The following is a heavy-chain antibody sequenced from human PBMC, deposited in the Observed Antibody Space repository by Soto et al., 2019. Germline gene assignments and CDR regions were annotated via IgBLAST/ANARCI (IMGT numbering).Heavy chain of an antibody. D-gene: IGHD1-20*01. J-gene: IGHJ4*02. CDR2: IIPIFGTA. CDR3: SRKGITGPIDY. V-gene: IGHV1-69*13. CDR1: GGTFSSYA. Sequence: ASVKVSCKASGGTFSSYAISWVRQAPGQGLEWMGGIIPIFGTANYAQKFQGRVTITADESTSTAYMELSSLRPQHTAAYYCSRKGITGPIDYWGQGTLVSDSS.